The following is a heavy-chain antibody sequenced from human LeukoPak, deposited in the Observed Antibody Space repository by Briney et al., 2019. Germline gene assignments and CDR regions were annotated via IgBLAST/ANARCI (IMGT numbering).Heavy chain of an antibody. V-gene: IGHV4-34*01. J-gene: IGHJ4*02. CDR3: ARAVGTDGYNLWVY. CDR1: GGSFSGHY. CDR2: IYYTGST. D-gene: IGHD5-24*01. Sequence: SETLSLTCAVYGGSFSGHYWSWIRQPPGKGLEWIGTIYYTGSTYYNPSLKSRVTISVDTSKNQFSLKLTSVTAADTAVYYCARAVGTDGYNLWVYWGQGTLVTVSS.